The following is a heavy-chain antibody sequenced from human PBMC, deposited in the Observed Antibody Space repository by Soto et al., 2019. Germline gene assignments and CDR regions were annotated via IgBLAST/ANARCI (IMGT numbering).Heavy chain of an antibody. CDR1: GFTFSSYA. J-gene: IGHJ4*02. Sequence: GGSLRLSSAASGFTFSSYAVHWVRQAPGKGLEWVAVISYDGSNKYYADSVKGRFTISRDNSKNTLYLQMNSLRAEDTAVCYCASPVAHIAAAGRFDYWGQGTLVTVSS. CDR2: ISYDGSNK. D-gene: IGHD6-13*01. V-gene: IGHV3-30-3*01. CDR3: ASPVAHIAAAGRFDY.